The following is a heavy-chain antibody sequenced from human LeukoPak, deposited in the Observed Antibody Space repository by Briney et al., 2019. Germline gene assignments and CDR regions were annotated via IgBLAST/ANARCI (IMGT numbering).Heavy chain of an antibody. J-gene: IGHJ6*04. V-gene: IGHV3-48*03. CDR3: ARDLNMVRGVILGNYYYYYGMDV. CDR2: ISSSGSTI. CDR1: GFTLSSYE. D-gene: IGHD3-10*01. Sequence: PGGSLRLSCAASGFTLSSYEMNWVRQAPGKGLEWVSYISSSGSTIYYADSVKGRFTISRDNAKNSLYLQMNSLRAEDTAVYYCARDLNMVRGVILGNYYYYYGMDVWGKGTTVTVSS.